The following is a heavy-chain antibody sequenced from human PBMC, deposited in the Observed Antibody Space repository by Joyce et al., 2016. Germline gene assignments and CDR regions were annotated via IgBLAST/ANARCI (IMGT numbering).Heavy chain of an antibody. V-gene: IGHV4-61*02. D-gene: IGHD4-11*01. CDR2: IYASGTT. CDR1: GDSVSSGSYS. Sequence: QVQLQESGPGLVKPSQTLSLTCTVSGDSVSSGSYSWSWIRQPAGKGLEWIGRIYASGTTNYNPPLKSRLTISVDTSKNQISLQLTSVTAADTAVYYCAREVNWFDPWGQGTLVTVSS. J-gene: IGHJ5*02. CDR3: AREVNWFDP.